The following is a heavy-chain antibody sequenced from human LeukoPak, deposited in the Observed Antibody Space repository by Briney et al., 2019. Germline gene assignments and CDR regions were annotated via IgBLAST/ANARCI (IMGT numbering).Heavy chain of an antibody. V-gene: IGHV3-74*01. J-gene: IGHJ4*02. CDR1: GYTFSSYW. D-gene: IGHD4-17*01. Sequence: GGSLTLLCAASGYTFSSYWMHWVRQAPGKGLVWVSRINSDGSSTSYADSVKGRFTISRDNAKNTLYLQMNSLRAEDTAVYYCARWGDTTVTTLDYWGQATLVTVSS. CDR3: ARWGDTTVTTLDY. CDR2: INSDGSST.